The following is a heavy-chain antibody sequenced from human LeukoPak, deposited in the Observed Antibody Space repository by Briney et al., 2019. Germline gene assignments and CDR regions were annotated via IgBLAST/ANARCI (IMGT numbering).Heavy chain of an antibody. Sequence: GGSLRLSCAASRLTFSSYSMVWVRQAPGKGLEWVSSISGSGGGTYYADSVKGRFTISRDNSKKTLYLQMKSLRAEDTAVYYCAKEVGGFAHWGPGTLVSVSS. J-gene: IGHJ4*02. CDR3: AKEVGGFAH. V-gene: IGHV3-23*01. CDR1: RLTFSSYS. D-gene: IGHD1-26*01. CDR2: ISGSGGGT.